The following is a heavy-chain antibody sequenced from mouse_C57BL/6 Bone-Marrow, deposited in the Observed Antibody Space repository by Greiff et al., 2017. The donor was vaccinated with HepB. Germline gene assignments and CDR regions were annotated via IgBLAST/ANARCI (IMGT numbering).Heavy chain of an antibody. CDR1: GFTFSSYG. V-gene: IGHV5-6*02. J-gene: IGHJ3*01. CDR3: ARIAY. CDR2: ISSGGSYT. Sequence: DVKLQESGGDLVKPGGSLKLSCAASGFTFSSYGMSWVRQTPDKRLEWVATISSGGSYTYYPDSVKGRFTISRDNAKNTLYLQMSSLKSEDTAMYYCARIAYWGQGTLVTVSA.